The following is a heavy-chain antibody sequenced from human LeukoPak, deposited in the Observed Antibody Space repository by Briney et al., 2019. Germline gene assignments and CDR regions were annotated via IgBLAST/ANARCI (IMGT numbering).Heavy chain of an antibody. Sequence: PGGSLRLSCAGSGFTFSRHNMNWFRQAPGKGLERVSSISSRSGYIFYADSVKGRFTISRDNAKNSLYLQMNSLGAEDTAVYYCARDAQWLVPEGYYYYMDVWGKGTTVTVSS. CDR1: GFTFSRHN. D-gene: IGHD6-19*01. CDR3: ARDAQWLVPEGYYYYMDV. CDR2: ISSRSGYI. V-gene: IGHV3-21*01. J-gene: IGHJ6*03.